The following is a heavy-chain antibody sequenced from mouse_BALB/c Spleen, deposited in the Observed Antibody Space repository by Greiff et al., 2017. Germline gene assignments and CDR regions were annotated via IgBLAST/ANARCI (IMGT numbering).Heavy chain of an antibody. J-gene: IGHJ4*01. D-gene: IGHD1-1*01. Sequence: EVKVVESGGGLVQPGGSLRLSCATSGFTFTDYYMSWVRQPPGKALEWLGFIRNKANGYTTEYSASVKGRFTISRDNSQSILYLQMNTLRAEDSATYYCARNYGSIDYAMDYWGQGTSVTVSS. CDR3: ARNYGSIDYAMDY. CDR2: IRNKANGYTT. CDR1: GFTFTDYY. V-gene: IGHV7-3*02.